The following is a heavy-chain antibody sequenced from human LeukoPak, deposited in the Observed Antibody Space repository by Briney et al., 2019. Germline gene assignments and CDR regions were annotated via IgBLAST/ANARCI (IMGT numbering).Heavy chain of an antibody. J-gene: IGHJ4*02. D-gene: IGHD2-21*02. V-gene: IGHV5-51*01. CDR1: GYSFTSYW. CDR2: IYPGDSDT. CDR3: ASPAGRAYCGGDCSLDY. Sequence: GESLKISCKGSGYSFTSYWIGWVRQMPGKGLEWMGIIYPGDSDTRYSPSFQGQVTISADKSISTAYLQWSSLKASDTAMYYCASPAGRAYCGGDCSLDYLGQGTLVTVSS.